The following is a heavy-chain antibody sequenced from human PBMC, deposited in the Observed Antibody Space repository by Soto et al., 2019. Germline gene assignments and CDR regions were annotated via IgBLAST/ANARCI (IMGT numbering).Heavy chain of an antibody. V-gene: IGHV4-59*08. Sequence: SETLSLTCTVSGGSISSYYWSRIRQPPGNGLEWIGYIYYTGSTYYNPSLKSRVTISVDTSKNQFSLKLSSVTAADTAVYYCARSHIVPRLFMYPHDYWGQGTLVTVSS. CDR2: IYYTGST. J-gene: IGHJ4*02. CDR1: GGSISSYY. CDR3: ARSHIVPRLFMYPHDY. D-gene: IGHD5-12*01.